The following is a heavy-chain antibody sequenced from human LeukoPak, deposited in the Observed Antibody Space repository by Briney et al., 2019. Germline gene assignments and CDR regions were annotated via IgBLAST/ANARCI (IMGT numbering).Heavy chain of an antibody. J-gene: IGHJ4*02. CDR1: GFTFYDYA. CDR2: ISWNSGSI. CDR3: AKDIVGAVAGSFDY. Sequence: GGSLMLSYAVSGFTFYDYAMQWARQAAGMGLEWVSGISWNSGSIGYADSVKGRFTISRDNAKNSLYLQMNSLRAEDTALYYCAKDIVGAVAGSFDYWGQGTLVTVSS. D-gene: IGHD6-19*01. V-gene: IGHV3-9*01.